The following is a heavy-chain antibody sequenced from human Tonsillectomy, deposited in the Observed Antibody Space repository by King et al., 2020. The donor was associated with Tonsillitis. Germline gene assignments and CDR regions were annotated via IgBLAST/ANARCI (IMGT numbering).Heavy chain of an antibody. CDR2: ISVRTSYT. CDR3: ARDLRGYSGYDYYFDY. V-gene: IGHV3-11*06. D-gene: IGHD5-12*01. Sequence: VQLVESGGGLVKPGGSLRLSCAASGFTFSDYYMSWIRQAPGKGLEWVSYISVRTSYTHYADSVKGRFSISRDDAKTSLYLQMNSLRAEDTAVYYCARDLRGYSGYDYYFDYWGQGTLVTVSS. CDR1: GFTFSDYY. J-gene: IGHJ4*02.